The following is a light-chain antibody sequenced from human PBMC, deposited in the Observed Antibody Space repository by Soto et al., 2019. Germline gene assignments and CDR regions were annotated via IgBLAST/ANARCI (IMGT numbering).Light chain of an antibody. CDR3: SSYTSSNTVI. Sequence: QSALTQPASVSGSPGQSITISCTGTSSDVGGYNYISWYQQHPGKAPKFIIYDVRNRPSGVSNRFSGSMSGNTASLTISGLQAEDEAYYYCSSYTSSNTVIFGGGTKLTVL. V-gene: IGLV2-14*03. J-gene: IGLJ2*01. CDR1: SSDVGGYNY. CDR2: DVR.